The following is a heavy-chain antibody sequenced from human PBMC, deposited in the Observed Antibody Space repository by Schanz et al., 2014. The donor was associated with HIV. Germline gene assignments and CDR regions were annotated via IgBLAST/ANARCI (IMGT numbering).Heavy chain of an antibody. CDR1: GGTFSSYA. CDR2: INPTNGKT. CDR3: ARNQYQMLPFDF. D-gene: IGHD2-15*01. V-gene: IGHV1-2*02. Sequence: QVQLVQSGAEVKKPGSSVKVSCKASGGTFSSYAISWVRQAPGQGLEWMGWINPTNGKTFYTQKFRGRVTMTSDTSGNTASMEVSRLMSDDTAVYYCARNQYQMLPFDFWGQGTLVTVSS. J-gene: IGHJ4*02.